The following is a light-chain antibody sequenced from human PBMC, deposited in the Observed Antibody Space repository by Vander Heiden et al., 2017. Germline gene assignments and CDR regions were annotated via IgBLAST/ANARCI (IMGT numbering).Light chain of an antibody. CDR2: AAS. CDR3: QHRDSTPIT. Sequence: DIEMTQSPSSLSASVGDRVTITCRASQSIRSYLNWYQQKPGKAPKLLIYAASSLQSGVPSRFSGSGSGTDFTLTISSLQPEDFATYYCQHRDSTPITFGGGTKVDIK. J-gene: IGKJ4*01. V-gene: IGKV1-39*01. CDR1: QSIRSY.